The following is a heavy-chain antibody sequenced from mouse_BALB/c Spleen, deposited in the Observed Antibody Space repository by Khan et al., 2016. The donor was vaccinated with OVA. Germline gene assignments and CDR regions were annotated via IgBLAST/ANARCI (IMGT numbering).Heavy chain of an antibody. J-gene: IGHJ3*01. D-gene: IGHD4-1*01. V-gene: IGHV1-5*01. Sequence: EVQLKQSGTVLARPGASVKMSCKASGYTFTSYWMHWVKQRPGQGLEWIGDIYPGNTDTNYNQKFKGKAKLTAVTSTSTAYMELSSLTNEDSAVNYCTRRNWDVAWFAYWGQGTLVTVSA. CDR3: TRRNWDVAWFAY. CDR2: IYPGNTDT. CDR1: GYTFTSYW.